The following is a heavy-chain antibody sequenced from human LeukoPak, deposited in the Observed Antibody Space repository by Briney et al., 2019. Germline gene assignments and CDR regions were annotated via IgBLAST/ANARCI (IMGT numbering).Heavy chain of an antibody. D-gene: IGHD6-19*01. CDR3: AKDMGPSGLGSGWLFDL. CDR1: GFTFSDYA. J-gene: IGHJ5*02. V-gene: IGHV3-30*18. Sequence: GRSLRLSCAASGFTFSDYAVHWVRQAPGKGLEWVAVQSYNGRHEYYADSVQGRFTISRDISKNTLYLQMSSLTTEDAGVYYCAKDMGPSGLGSGWLFDLWGQGTLVAVSS. CDR2: QSYNGRHE.